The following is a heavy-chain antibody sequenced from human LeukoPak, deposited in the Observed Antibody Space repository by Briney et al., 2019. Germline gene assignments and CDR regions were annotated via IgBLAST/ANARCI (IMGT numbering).Heavy chain of an antibody. CDR3: ARTNKAAAGSFDY. CDR2: ISYDGSNK. V-gene: IGHV3-30-3*01. D-gene: IGHD6-13*01. CDR1: GFTFSSYA. J-gene: IGHJ4*02. Sequence: PGGSLRLFCAASGFTFSSYAMHWVRQAPGKGLEWVAVISYDGSNKYYADSVKGRFTISRDNSKNTLYLQMNSLRAEDTAVYYCARTNKAAAGSFDYWGQGTLVTVSS.